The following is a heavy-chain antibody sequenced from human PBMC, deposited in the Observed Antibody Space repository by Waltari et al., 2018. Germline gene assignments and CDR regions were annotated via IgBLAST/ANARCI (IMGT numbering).Heavy chain of an antibody. J-gene: IGHJ4*02. V-gene: IGHV3-48*04. Sequence: EVQLVESGGGLVQPGGSLRLSCAASGFTFSSYAMNWVRQTPGKGLEWISCSGISSSLIYYADSVRGRFTISRDNAKNSLHLQMSSLRVEDTAVYYCTRTRGGDDYWGQGTQVTVSS. CDR2: SGISSSLI. CDR1: GFTFSSYA. D-gene: IGHD2-21*01. CDR3: TRTRGGDDY.